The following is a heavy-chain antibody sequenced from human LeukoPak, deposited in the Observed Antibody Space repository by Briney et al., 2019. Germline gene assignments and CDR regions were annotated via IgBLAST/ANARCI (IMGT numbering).Heavy chain of an antibody. J-gene: IGHJ4*02. CDR1: GGSVSSGSYY. Sequence: SETLSLTCAVSGGSVSSGSYYWSWIRQPPGKGLEWIGYIYYSGSTNYNPSLKSRVTIAVDTPKNQFSLKLSSVTAADTAVYSCARDRGSSGCFAYWGKGTRVTVPS. CDR2: IYYSGST. V-gene: IGHV4-61*01. D-gene: IGHD6-19*01. CDR3: ARDRGSSGCFAY.